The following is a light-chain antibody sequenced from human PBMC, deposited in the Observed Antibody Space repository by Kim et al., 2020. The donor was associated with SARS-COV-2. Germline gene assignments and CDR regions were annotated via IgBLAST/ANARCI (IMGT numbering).Light chain of an antibody. CDR3: AAWDDSLNVVV. V-gene: IGLV1-44*01. CDR2: SNN. J-gene: IGLJ2*01. Sequence: QLVLTRPPSASGTPGQRVTISCSGSSSNIGSNTVNWYQQLPGTAPKLLIYSNNQRPSGVPDRFSGSKSGTSASLAISGLQSEDEADYYCAAWDDSLNVVVFGGGTQLTVL. CDR1: SSNIGSNT.